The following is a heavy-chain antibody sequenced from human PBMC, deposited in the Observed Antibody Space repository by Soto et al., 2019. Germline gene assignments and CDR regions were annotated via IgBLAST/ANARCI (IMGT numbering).Heavy chain of an antibody. D-gene: IGHD3-22*01. Sequence: SETLSLTCTVSGGSISSYYWGWIRQAPGKGLEWIGSIYYSGSTYYNPSLKSRVTISVDTSKNQFSLKLSSMTAADTAVYYCARHGRYYDIGDLTDYWGQGSMVTVSS. J-gene: IGHJ4*02. CDR3: ARHGRYYDIGDLTDY. V-gene: IGHV4-39*01. CDR2: IYYSGST. CDR1: GGSISSYY.